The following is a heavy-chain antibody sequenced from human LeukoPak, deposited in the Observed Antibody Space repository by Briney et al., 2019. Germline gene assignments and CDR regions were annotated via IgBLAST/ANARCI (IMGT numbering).Heavy chain of an antibody. CDR3: ARPTLEWFTDTNYAFDI. Sequence: GGSLRLSCAASGFTFSSYAMHWVRHAPGKGLEWGPVISYDGSNKYCADSVKGRFTISRDNAKNSLYLQMTSLRAEDTAVYYCARPTLEWFTDTNYAFDIWGQGTMVTVSS. V-gene: IGHV3-30-3*01. D-gene: IGHD3-3*01. CDR1: GFTFSSYA. CDR2: ISYDGSNK. J-gene: IGHJ3*02.